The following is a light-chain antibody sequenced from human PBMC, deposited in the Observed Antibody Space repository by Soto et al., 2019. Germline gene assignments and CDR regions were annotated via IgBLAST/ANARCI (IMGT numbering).Light chain of an antibody. Sequence: EIVLTQSPGTLSLSPGERATLSCRASQSVSSNYLAWYQQKRGQAPRLLIYGASSRATGIPTRFSGSGSGKDFTLTISRLEPEDFSVYYCQQYDTSPRTFGQGTKVEIQ. V-gene: IGKV3-20*01. CDR3: QQYDTSPRT. J-gene: IGKJ1*01. CDR2: GAS. CDR1: QSVSSNY.